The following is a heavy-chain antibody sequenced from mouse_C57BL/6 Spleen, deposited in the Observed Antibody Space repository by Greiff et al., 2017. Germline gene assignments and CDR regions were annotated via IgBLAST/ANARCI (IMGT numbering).Heavy chain of an antibody. CDR1: GYTFTDYY. CDR2: INPNNGGT. D-gene: IGHD2-3*01. Sequence: EVQLQQSGPELVKPGASVKISCKASGYTFTDYYMNWVKQSHGKSLELIGDINPNNGGTSYNQKFKGKATLTVDKSSSTASIERRSLAYEDSAVYYCARYGYYEDYWGQGTTLTVSS. CDR3: ARYGYYEDY. V-gene: IGHV1-26*01. J-gene: IGHJ2*01.